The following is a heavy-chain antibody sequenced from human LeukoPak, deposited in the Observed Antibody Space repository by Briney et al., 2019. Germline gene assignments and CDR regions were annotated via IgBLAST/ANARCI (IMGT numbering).Heavy chain of an antibody. Sequence: GGSLRLSCAASGFTFSSYSMNWVRQAPGKGLEWVSSISSSSSYIHYADSVKGRFTISRDNAKNSLYLQMNSLRAEDTAVYYCARDWGDVVPYYFDYWGQGTLVTVSS. D-gene: IGHD3-16*01. V-gene: IGHV3-21*01. CDR3: ARDWGDVVPYYFDY. CDR2: ISSSSSYI. CDR1: GFTFSSYS. J-gene: IGHJ4*02.